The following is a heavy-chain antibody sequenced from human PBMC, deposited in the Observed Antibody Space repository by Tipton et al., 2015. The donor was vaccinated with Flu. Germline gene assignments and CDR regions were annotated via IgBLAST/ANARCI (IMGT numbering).Heavy chain of an antibody. Sequence: GSLRLSCAASGFTVNSNYMSWVRQAPGKGLEWVSFIDKSGSTIHYADSVKGRFTISRDNAKNSLSLEMKSLRAEDTAVYYCARGYYMLYWGQGTPVTVSS. CDR2: IDKSGSTI. J-gene: IGHJ4*02. V-gene: IGHV3-11*04. CDR1: GFTVNSNY. CDR3: ARGYYMLY. D-gene: IGHD3-22*01.